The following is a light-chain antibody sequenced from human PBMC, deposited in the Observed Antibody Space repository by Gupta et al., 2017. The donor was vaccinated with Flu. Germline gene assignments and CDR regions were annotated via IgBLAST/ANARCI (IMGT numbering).Light chain of an antibody. CDR3: SSYTPGSNSYV. Sequence: ITVSCTGTSSDVGNYNYVSWYQQHSGKAPKLIIYEVSHRPSGVSNRFSGSKSGNTASLTISGLQAEDEAAYYCSSYTPGSNSYVFGAGTTVTVL. V-gene: IGLV2-14*01. CDR2: EVS. CDR1: SSDVGNYNY. J-gene: IGLJ1*01.